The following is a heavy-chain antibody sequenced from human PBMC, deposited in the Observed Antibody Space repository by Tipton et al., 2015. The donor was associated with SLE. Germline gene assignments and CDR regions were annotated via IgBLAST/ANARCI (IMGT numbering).Heavy chain of an antibody. CDR3: ARDRGGLVDTGMIEY. V-gene: IGHV3-9*01. D-gene: IGHD5-18*01. Sequence: SLRLSCEGSGFTFNEHAMHWVRQVPGKGLEWVSGIGWNSGSIDYADSVKGRFTISRDNAKDSLYLQMNSLRVEDTALYYCARDRGGLVDTGMIEYWGQGTLVTVSS. CDR1: GFTFNEHA. CDR2: IGWNSGSI. J-gene: IGHJ4*02.